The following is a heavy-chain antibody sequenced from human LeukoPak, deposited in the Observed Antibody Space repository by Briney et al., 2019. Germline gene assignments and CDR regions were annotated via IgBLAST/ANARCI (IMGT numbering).Heavy chain of an antibody. V-gene: IGHV3-49*04. CDR3: TREVDDYGRYYFDY. D-gene: IGHD4-17*01. CDR1: GFTFGDYA. Sequence: GGSLRLSCTASGFTFGDYAMSWVRQAPGKGLEWVGFIRSKAYGGTTEYAASVKGRFTISRDDSKSIAYPQMNSLKTEDTAVYYCTREVDDYGRYYFDYWGQGTLVTVSS. J-gene: IGHJ4*02. CDR2: IRSKAYGGTT.